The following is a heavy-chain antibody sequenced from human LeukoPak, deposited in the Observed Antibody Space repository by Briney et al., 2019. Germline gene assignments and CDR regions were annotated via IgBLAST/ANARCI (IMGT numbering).Heavy chain of an antibody. Sequence: SETLSLTCTVSGGSISSYYWSWIRQPPGKGLEWIGYIYYSGSTNYNPSLKSRVTISVDTSKNQFSLKLSSVTAADTAVYYCARPGLGNYGMDVWGQGTLVTVSS. J-gene: IGHJ6*02. D-gene: IGHD7-27*01. CDR2: IYYSGST. CDR1: GGSISSYY. CDR3: ARPGLGNYGMDV. V-gene: IGHV4-59*08.